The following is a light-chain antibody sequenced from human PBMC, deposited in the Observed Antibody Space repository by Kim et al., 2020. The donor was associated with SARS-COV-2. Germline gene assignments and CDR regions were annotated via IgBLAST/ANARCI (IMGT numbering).Light chain of an antibody. CDR1: SGHSRNA. CDR3: QTCDTGIHV. Sequence: QPVLTQSPSASASLGASVKLTCTLSSGHSRNAIAWHQQQPERGPRYLMKLNSDGSHTKGDGIPDRFSGSSSGAERYLTISSLQSEDEADYYCQTCDTGIHVFGGGTQLTAL. CDR2: LNSDGSH. V-gene: IGLV4-69*01. J-gene: IGLJ7*02.